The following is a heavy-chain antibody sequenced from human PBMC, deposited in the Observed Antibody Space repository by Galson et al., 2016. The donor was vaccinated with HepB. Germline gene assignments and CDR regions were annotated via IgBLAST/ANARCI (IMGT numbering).Heavy chain of an antibody. CDR1: GFNVVDAW. CDR3: ATDGVLSFGDLSSEY. V-gene: IGHV3-15*01. Sequence: SLRLSCAASGFNVVDAWMAWVRQAPGRGLEWVGRIKSKIDGGTTDYAAPVKGRFTMSRDDSQNMVYLQMSSLNTEDTAVYYCATDGVLSFGDLSSEYWGQGNLVTVSS. D-gene: IGHD3-10*01. CDR2: IKSKIDGGTT. J-gene: IGHJ4*02.